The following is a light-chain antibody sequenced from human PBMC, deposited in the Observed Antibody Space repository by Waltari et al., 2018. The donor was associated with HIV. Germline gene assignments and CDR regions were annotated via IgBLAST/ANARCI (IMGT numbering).Light chain of an antibody. CDR1: QNVGAF. J-gene: IGKJ1*01. CDR2: QAS. Sequence: DIRLPQSPSTLSASAGAMLAITCRAGQNVGAFLAWYQQKPGKPPKLLIFQASILEGGVPSRFSGSVSGSDFTLTINGLQSDDFATYYCHQYASFSGTFGQGTKVEL. CDR3: HQYASFSGT. V-gene: IGKV1-5*03.